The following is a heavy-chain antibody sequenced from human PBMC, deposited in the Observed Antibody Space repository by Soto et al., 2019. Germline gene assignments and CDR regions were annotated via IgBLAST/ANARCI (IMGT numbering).Heavy chain of an antibody. J-gene: IGHJ6*02. D-gene: IGHD2-15*01. CDR1: GFTFSSYS. Sequence: GGSLRLSCAASGFTFSSYSMNWVRQAPGKGLEWVSYISSSSSTIYYADSVKGRFTISRDNAKNSLYLQMNSLRDEDTAVYYCARDTHAYCSGGSCYFPTWDYYYYGMDVWGQGTTVTVSS. V-gene: IGHV3-48*02. CDR3: ARDTHAYCSGGSCYFPTWDYYYYGMDV. CDR2: ISSSSSTI.